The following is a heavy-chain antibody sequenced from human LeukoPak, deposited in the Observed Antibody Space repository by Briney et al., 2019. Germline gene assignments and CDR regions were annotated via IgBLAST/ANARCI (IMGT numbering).Heavy chain of an antibody. V-gene: IGHV1-18*01. CDR1: GYTFTSYG. CDR3: ARGDLPRHRPNYYFDY. J-gene: IGHJ4*02. D-gene: IGHD6-6*01. Sequence: ASVKVSCKASGYTFTSYGISWVRQAPGQGLEWMGWISAYNGNTNYAQKLQGRVTMTTDTSTSTAYMELRSLRSDDTAVYYCARGDLPRHRPNYYFDYWGQGTLVTVSS. CDR2: ISAYNGNT.